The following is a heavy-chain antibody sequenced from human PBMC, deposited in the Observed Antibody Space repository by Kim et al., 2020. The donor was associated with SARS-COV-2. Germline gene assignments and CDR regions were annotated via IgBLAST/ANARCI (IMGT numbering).Heavy chain of an antibody. Sequence: GGSLRLSCAASGFTFSSYAMSWVRQAPGKGLEWVSAISGSGGSTYYADSVKGRFTISRDNSKNTLYLQMNSLRAEDTAVYYCAKDLGDIVATIGAFDIWGQGTMVTVSS. CDR2: ISGSGGST. CDR1: GFTFSSYA. J-gene: IGHJ3*02. V-gene: IGHV3-23*01. CDR3: AKDLGDIVATIGAFDI. D-gene: IGHD5-12*01.